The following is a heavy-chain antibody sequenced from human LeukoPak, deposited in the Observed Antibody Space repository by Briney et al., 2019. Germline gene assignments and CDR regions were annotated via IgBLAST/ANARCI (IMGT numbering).Heavy chain of an antibody. J-gene: IGHJ4*02. Sequence: GSLRLSCAASGFTFSTYEMHWVRQAPGKGLEWVSCITGSGNTIYYADSVKGRFTISRDNSKNTLYLQMNSLRAEDTAVYYCAKRDVVGYCSGGNCYPFDHWGQGTLVTVSS. D-gene: IGHD2-15*01. CDR1: GFTFSTYE. V-gene: IGHV3-48*03. CDR3: AKRDVVGYCSGGNCYPFDH. CDR2: ITGSGNTI.